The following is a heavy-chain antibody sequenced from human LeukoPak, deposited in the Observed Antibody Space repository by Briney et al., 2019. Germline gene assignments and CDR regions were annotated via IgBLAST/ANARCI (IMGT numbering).Heavy chain of an antibody. D-gene: IGHD3-22*01. V-gene: IGHV1-2*02. J-gene: IGHJ4*02. CDR3: ARLGYYYDSSGYSGLDY. Sequence: ASVKVSCKASGYTFTGYYMHWVRQAPGQGLEWMGWINPNSGGTNYAQKLQGRVTMTRDTSISTAYMELSRLRSDDTAVYYCARLGYYYDSSGYSGLDYWGQGTLVTVSS. CDR1: GYTFTGYY. CDR2: INPNSGGT.